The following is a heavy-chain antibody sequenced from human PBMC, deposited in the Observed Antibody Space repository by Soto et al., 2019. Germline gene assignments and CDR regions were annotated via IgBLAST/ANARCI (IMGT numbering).Heavy chain of an antibody. CDR1: GFTLKSYA. Sequence: PGGSMGLSSAASGFTLKSYAMSWVRQAPGKGLEWVSAISGSGGSTYYADSVKGRFTISRDNSKNTLYLQMNSLRAEDTAVYYCAKVYDFWSGSYYYYMDVWGKGTTVTVSS. J-gene: IGHJ6*03. V-gene: IGHV3-23*01. CDR2: ISGSGGST. CDR3: AKVYDFWSGSYYYYMDV. D-gene: IGHD3-3*01.